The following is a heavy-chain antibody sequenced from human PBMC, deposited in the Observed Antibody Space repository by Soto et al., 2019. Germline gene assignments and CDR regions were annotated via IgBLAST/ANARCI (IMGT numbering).Heavy chain of an antibody. J-gene: IGHJ4*02. CDR2: ISYDGSNK. CDR3: ARDRDCSGGSCLDY. D-gene: IGHD2-15*01. V-gene: IGHV3-30-3*01. Sequence: GGSLRLSCAASGFTFSSYAMHWVRQAPGKGLEWVAVISYDGSNKYYADSVKGRFTISRDNSENTLYLQMNSLRAEDTAVYYCARDRDCSGGSCLDYWGQGTLVTVSS. CDR1: GFTFSSYA.